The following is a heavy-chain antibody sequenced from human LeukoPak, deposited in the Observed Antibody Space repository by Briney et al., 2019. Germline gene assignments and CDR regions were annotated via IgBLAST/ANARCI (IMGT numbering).Heavy chain of an antibody. CDR1: GXSFSGYF. Sequence: SETLSLTCAVYGXSFSGYFRSWIRQPPGKGLEWIGEINHSGSTNYNPSLKSRVTISVDTSKNQFSLKLSSVTAADTAVYYCASGWVPFDLWGEGSLVTVSS. D-gene: IGHD1-14*01. CDR3: ASGWVPFDL. J-gene: IGHJ4*02. V-gene: IGHV4-34*01. CDR2: INHSGST.